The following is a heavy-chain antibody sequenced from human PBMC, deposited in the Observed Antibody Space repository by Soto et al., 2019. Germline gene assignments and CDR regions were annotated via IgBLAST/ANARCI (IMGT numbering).Heavy chain of an antibody. D-gene: IGHD5-12*01. V-gene: IGHV3-48*03. CDR2: ISGSGLTI. CDR3: ARGPYRNTYNWFDS. J-gene: IGHJ5*02. CDR1: GFIFSDYE. Sequence: EVQLVESGGGLVQPGGSLRLSCAASGFIFSDYEINWVRQAPGKGLEWVSYISGSGLTIYYADSVKGRFTISRDNAENSLYLQMNSLGVEDTAVYYCARGPYRNTYNWFDSWGQGTLVTVSS.